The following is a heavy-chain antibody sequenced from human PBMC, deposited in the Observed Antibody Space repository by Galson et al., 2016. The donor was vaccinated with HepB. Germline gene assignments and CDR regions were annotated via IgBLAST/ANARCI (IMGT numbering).Heavy chain of an antibody. J-gene: IGHJ6*02. CDR1: GGSISSYY. CDR3: ARAGRRCSSTSCYYYYGMDV. V-gene: IGHV4-59*01. D-gene: IGHD2-2*01. Sequence: ETLSLTCTVSGGSISSYYWSWIRQPPGKGLEWIGYIYYSGSTNYNTSLKSRVTISVDTSKNQFSLKLSSVTAADTAVYYCARAGRRCSSTSCYYYYGMDVWGQGTTVTVSS. CDR2: IYYSGST.